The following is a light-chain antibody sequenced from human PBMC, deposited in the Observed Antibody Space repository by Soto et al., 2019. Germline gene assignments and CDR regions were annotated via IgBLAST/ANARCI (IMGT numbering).Light chain of an antibody. CDR2: DVS. V-gene: IGLV2-14*01. Sequence: QSALTQPASVSGSPGQSITIYCSGTSSDVGSYNYVSWYQQHPGKAPKLMIYDVSNRPSGVSNRFSGSKSGNTASLTISGLQAEDEADYYCSSYATSSHVLFGGGTKLTVL. J-gene: IGLJ2*01. CDR1: SSDVGSYNY. CDR3: SSYATSSHVL.